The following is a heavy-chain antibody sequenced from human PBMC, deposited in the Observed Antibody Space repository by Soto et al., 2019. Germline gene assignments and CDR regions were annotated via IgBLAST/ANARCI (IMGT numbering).Heavy chain of an antibody. CDR1: GGTFSSYT. CDR2: IIPILGIA. CDR3: ARKGDCSGGSCYSTTSG. D-gene: IGHD2-15*01. J-gene: IGHJ4*02. V-gene: IGHV1-69*02. Sequence: QVQLVQSGAEVKKPGSSVKVSCKASGGTFSSYTISWVRQAPGQGLEWMGRIIPILGIANYAQKFQGRVTITADKSTSTAYMGLSSLRSEDTAVYYCARKGDCSGGSCYSTTSGWGQGTLVTVSS.